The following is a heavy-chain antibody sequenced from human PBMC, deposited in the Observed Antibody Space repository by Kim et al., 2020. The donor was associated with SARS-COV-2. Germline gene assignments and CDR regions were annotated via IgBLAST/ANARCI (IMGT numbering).Heavy chain of an antibody. D-gene: IGHD3-22*01. V-gene: IGHV1-18*01. CDR3: ARDDSSGYYRY. CDR2: T. J-gene: IGHJ4*02. Sequence: TNYAHKLKGRVTMTTDTSTSTAYMELRSLRSDDTAVYYCARDDSSGYYRYWGQGTLVTVSS.